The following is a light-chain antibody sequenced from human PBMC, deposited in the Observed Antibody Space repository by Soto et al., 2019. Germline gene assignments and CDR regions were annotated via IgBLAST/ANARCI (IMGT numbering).Light chain of an antibody. Sequence: EIVMTHSPATLSMSPCERATLSCRASQSISTKVAWYQQKPGQAPRLLIYGASTRATGVPARFSGSGSGTEFTLSISSLQSEHFAVYYCQQYNSWPLTFGGGTKVDIK. J-gene: IGKJ4*01. CDR3: QQYNSWPLT. CDR2: GAS. CDR1: QSISTK. V-gene: IGKV3-15*01.